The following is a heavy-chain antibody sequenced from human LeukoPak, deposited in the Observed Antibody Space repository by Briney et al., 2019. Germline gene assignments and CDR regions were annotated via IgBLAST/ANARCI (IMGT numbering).Heavy chain of an antibody. D-gene: IGHD6-13*01. Sequence: PGGSLRLSCVASGFTFSSYEMNWFRQAPGKGLEWVSYISSSGSTTYYADSVKGRFTISRDNAQNSLYLQMNSLRTEDTAVYYCARDHSSNGQAFDIWGQGTMVTVSS. CDR1: GFTFSSYE. V-gene: IGHV3-48*03. CDR3: ARDHSSNGQAFDI. J-gene: IGHJ3*02. CDR2: ISSSGSTT.